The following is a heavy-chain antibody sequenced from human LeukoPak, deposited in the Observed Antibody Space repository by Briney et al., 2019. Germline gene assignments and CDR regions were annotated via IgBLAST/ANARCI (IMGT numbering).Heavy chain of an antibody. CDR3: ARSLYRGGDCYPQRDAFDI. Sequence: ASVKVSCKASGYTFTGYYMHWVRQAPGQGLEWMGRINPNSGGTNYAQKFQGRVTMTRDTSISTAYMELSRLRSDDTAVYYCARSLYRGGDCYPQRDAFDIWGQGTMVTVSS. CDR1: GYTFTGYY. CDR2: INPNSGGT. D-gene: IGHD2-21*02. V-gene: IGHV1-2*06. J-gene: IGHJ3*02.